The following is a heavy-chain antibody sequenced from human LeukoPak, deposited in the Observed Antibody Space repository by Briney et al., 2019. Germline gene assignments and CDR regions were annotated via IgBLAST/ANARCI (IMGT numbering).Heavy chain of an antibody. Sequence: GGSLRLSCAAPGFTFSSYAMMGVRQAPGKGLEWVSSIRGGSGHIFYADSVRGRFTIFRDNANDSLYMQKNSLRAGDAAVYYCARGGTGATRDDTFDIWGQGAMVTVSS. D-gene: IGHD1-7*01. V-gene: IGHV3-21*06. CDR3: ARGGTGATRDDTFDI. CDR2: IRGGSGHI. CDR1: GFTFSSYA. J-gene: IGHJ3*02.